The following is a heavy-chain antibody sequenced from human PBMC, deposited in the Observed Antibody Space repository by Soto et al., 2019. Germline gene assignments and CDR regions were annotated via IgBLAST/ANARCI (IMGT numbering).Heavy chain of an antibody. CDR1: GFMFSSHG. D-gene: IGHD1-1*01. Sequence: GGSLILSCAASGFMFSSHGMSWVRQAPGKGLEWVSSISSGGDLTYYADSVKGRFTVSRDNLKNTLSLQMDSLRAEDTATYYCAKIGQIGNWFFDYCGQGTLVTVSS. V-gene: IGHV3-23*01. J-gene: IGHJ4*02. CDR2: ISSGGDLT. CDR3: AKIGQIGNWFFDY.